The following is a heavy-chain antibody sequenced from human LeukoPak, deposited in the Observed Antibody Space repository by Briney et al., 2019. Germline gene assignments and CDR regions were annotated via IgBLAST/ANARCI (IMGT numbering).Heavy chain of an antibody. CDR1: GGSISSSSSY. V-gene: IGHV4-39*01. J-gene: IGHJ4*02. Sequence: SETLSLTCTVSGGSISSSSSYWGWIRQPPGKGLEWIGTVYYGESTYYNPSLKSRITISVDTSKNQFSLKLSSVTAADTAVYYCARLSTIFGVAIDYWGQGTLVTVSP. CDR2: VYYGEST. CDR3: ARLSTIFGVAIDY. D-gene: IGHD3-3*01.